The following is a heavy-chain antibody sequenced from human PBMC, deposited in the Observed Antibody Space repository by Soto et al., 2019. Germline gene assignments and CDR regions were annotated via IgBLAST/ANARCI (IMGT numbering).Heavy chain of an antibody. CDR1: GFSFSTYA. CDR3: IKDRRSTRRAMDV. V-gene: IGHV3-64D*06. CDR2: ISSNGAAT. J-gene: IGHJ6*02. D-gene: IGHD2-2*01. Sequence: PGGSLRLSCAASGFSFSTYAMHWVRQAAGKGLEYVSGISSNGAATYYAESVKDRFIISRDNSRNTLFLQVNSLTGEDTAVYYCIKDRRSTRRAMDVWGQGTTVTV.